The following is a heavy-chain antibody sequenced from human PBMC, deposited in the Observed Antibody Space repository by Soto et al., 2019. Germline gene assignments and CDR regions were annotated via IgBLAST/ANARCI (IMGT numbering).Heavy chain of an antibody. Sequence: QVQLQESGPGLVKPSETLSLTCTVSGGSISRYYWSWIRQPPGLGLEWIGYLNHNGKTNYSPSLKSRVSISVDTSTNKLSLKLSSVTAADTAVYYCAREGSADIVVAGHFDVWGHGITVIVSS. J-gene: IGHJ3*01. CDR2: LNHNGKT. CDR1: GGSISRYY. V-gene: IGHV4-59*01. CDR3: AREGSADIVVAGHFDV. D-gene: IGHD2-15*01.